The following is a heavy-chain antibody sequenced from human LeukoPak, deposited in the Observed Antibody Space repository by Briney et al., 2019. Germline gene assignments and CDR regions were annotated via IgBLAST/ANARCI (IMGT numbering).Heavy chain of an antibody. V-gene: IGHV3-11*04. CDR3: ARDTLNGPFVISLDY. D-gene: IGHD3-9*01. CDR2: ISSDGHVE. Sequence: GGSLRLSCAASGFTFNNAWMNWVRQAPGKGLEWVSHISSDGHVETYVDSVRGRFTMSRDNAKNFLFLQMNGLRAEDTAVYYCARDTLNGPFVISLDYWGQGALVTVSS. CDR1: GFTFNNAW. J-gene: IGHJ4*02.